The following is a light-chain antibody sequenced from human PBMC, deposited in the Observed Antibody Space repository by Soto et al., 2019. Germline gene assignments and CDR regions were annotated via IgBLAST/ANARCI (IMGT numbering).Light chain of an antibody. V-gene: IGKV3-15*01. CDR2: GAS. CDR1: QSASSN. CDR3: KQYHNWPIT. J-gene: IGKJ4*01. Sequence: ILVTQAPAALSVSPGEVATISCGASQSASSNLAWYQQKTGQAPRLLIYGASTRATGIPARLSGSGSGTEFTLTISSLQAEDFAVYYCKQYHNWPITFGGGTKVDIK.